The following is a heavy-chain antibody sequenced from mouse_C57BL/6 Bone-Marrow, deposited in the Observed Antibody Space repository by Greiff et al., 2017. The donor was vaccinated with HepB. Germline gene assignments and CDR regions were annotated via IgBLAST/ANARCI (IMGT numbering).Heavy chain of an antibody. CDR2: ISSGGSYT. V-gene: IGHV5-6*01. Sequence: EVQLVESGGDLVKPGGSLKLSCAASGFTFSSYGMSWVRQTPDKRLEWVATISSGGSYTYYPDSVKGRFTISRDNAKNTLYLQMSSLKSEDTAMYYCASPRITTVVATNFDVWGTGTTVTVSS. CDR3: ASPRITTVVATNFDV. D-gene: IGHD1-1*01. J-gene: IGHJ1*03. CDR1: GFTFSSYG.